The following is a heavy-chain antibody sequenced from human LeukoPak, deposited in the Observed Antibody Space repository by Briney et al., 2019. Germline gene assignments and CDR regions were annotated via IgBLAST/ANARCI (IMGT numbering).Heavy chain of an antibody. Sequence: PSETLSLTCTVSGGSISSGGYYWSWIRQHPGKGLEWIGYIYYSGSTNYNPSLKSRVTISVDRSKNQFSLKLSSVTAADTAVYYCARGELERRFGAFDYWGQGTLVTVSS. J-gene: IGHJ4*02. D-gene: IGHD1-1*01. CDR1: GGSISSGGYY. CDR3: ARGELERRFGAFDY. V-gene: IGHV4-31*03. CDR2: IYYSGST.